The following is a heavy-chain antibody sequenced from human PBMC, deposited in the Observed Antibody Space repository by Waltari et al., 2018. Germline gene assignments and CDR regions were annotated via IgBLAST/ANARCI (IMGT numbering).Heavy chain of an antibody. CDR3: ARDLCDRTNCHGMDV. Sequence: VELVESGGGVVQTGRSLSLSCAASDFTFSSFALPWVRQAPGKGLEWVAVISYNGRNIYYGDSVKGRFTISRDNAKKMLYLQMNSLRAEDTAVYYCARDLCDRTNCHGMDVWGQGTTVTVSS. J-gene: IGHJ6*02. V-gene: IGHV3-30*04. CDR1: DFTFSSFA. CDR2: ISYNGRNI. D-gene: IGHD1-1*01.